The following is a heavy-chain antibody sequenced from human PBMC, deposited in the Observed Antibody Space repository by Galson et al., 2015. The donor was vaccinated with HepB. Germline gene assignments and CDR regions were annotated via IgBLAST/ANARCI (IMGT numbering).Heavy chain of an antibody. CDR1: GYIFTDYY. J-gene: IGHJ6*04. V-gene: IGHV1-2*06. CDR3: ARGKVTALDV. CDR2: INPNSGGT. Sequence: SVKVSCKASGYIFTDYYMHWVRQAPGQGLEWMGRINPNSGGTNYAQKFQGRVTMTRDTSISTAYLDLRRLRSDDTAVYFCARGKVTALDVWGKGTTVTVSS. D-gene: IGHD5-18*01.